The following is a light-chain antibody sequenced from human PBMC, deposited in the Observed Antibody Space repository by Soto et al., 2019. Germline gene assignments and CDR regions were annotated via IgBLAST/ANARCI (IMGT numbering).Light chain of an antibody. J-gene: IGKJ1*01. CDR3: QHYNSYSEA. CDR1: QGIGND. CDR2: KAS. V-gene: IGKV1-5*03. Sequence: IQVTQSPSSLSASVGDRVTITCRASQGIGNDLGWYQQKPGKAPKLLIYKASTLKSGVPSRFSGSGSGTEFTLTISSLQPDDFATYYCQHYNSYSEAFGQGTKVDI.